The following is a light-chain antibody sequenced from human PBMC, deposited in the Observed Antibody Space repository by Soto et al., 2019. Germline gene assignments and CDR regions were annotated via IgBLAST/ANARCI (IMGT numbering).Light chain of an antibody. Sequence: QSALTQPPSASGSPGQSVTISCSGTSSDVGGYNYVSWYQQHPGKAPKVMIYEVSKRPSGVPDRFSGSKSGNTASLTVSGRQAEDEADYYCSSYTGSNNLGFGGGTKLTVL. J-gene: IGLJ3*02. CDR3: SSYTGSNNLG. CDR1: SSDVGGYNY. CDR2: EVS. V-gene: IGLV2-8*01.